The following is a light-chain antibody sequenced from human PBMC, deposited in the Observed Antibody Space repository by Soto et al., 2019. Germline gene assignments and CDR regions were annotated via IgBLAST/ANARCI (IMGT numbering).Light chain of an antibody. CDR1: NIGSKS. Sequence: SYVLTQPPSVSVAPGQTASITCGGNNIGSKSVHWYQQKPGQAPVLVVYDDSDRPSGIPERFSGSNSGNTATLTISRVEAGDEAVYYCQVWDRSSDHYVFATGTKLTVL. CDR2: DDS. V-gene: IGLV3-21*02. CDR3: QVWDRSSDHYV. J-gene: IGLJ1*01.